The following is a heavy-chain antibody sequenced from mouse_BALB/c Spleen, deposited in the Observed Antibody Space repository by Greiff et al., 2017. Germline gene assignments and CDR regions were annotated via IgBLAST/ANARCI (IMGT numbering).Heavy chain of an antibody. CDR3: ARDGSTPYYFDD. J-gene: IGHJ2*01. CDR1: GFNIKDTY. V-gene: IGHV14-3*02. Sequence: VQLQQSGAELVKPGASVKLSCTASGFNIKDTYMHWVKQRPEQGLEWIGRIDPANGNTKYDPKFQGKATITADTSSNTAYLQLSSLTSEDTAVYYCARDGSTPYYFDDWGQGTTLTVSS. D-gene: IGHD1-1*01. CDR2: IDPANGNT.